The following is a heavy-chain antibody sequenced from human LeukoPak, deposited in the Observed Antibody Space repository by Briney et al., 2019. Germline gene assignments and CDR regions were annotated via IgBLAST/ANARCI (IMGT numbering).Heavy chain of an antibody. D-gene: IGHD3-22*01. CDR3: ARAYDSSDMHFFDY. Sequence: PGGSLRLSCAASGFTFSSYWMSWVRQAPGKGLEWVANIKQDGSEKYYVDSVKGRFTISRDNAKNSLYLQMNSLRAEDTALYHCARAYDSSDMHFFDYWGQGTLVTVSS. CDR1: GFTFSSYW. CDR2: IKQDGSEK. J-gene: IGHJ4*02. V-gene: IGHV3-7*03.